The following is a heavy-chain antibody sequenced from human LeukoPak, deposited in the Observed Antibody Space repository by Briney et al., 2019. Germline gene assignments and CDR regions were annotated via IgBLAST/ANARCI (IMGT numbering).Heavy chain of an antibody. D-gene: IGHD3-22*01. CDR1: GYTFTGYY. J-gene: IGHJ4*02. V-gene: IGHV1-2*02. CDR3: ARAPFTDYYDSSGYYPR. Sequence: ASVKVSCKASGYTFTGYYMHWVRQAPGQGLEWMGWINPNSGGTNYAQKFQGRVTMTRDTSISTAYMELSRLRSDDTAVYYCARAPFTDYYDSSGYYPRWGQGTLVTVSS. CDR2: INPNSGGT.